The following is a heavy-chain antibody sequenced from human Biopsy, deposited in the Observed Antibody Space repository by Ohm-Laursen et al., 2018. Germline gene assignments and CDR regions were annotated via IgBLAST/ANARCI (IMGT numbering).Heavy chain of an antibody. J-gene: IGHJ5*02. CDR1: GFTFSSHA. D-gene: IGHD3-3*01. CDR2: ISGSGGST. Sequence: SLRLSCAAVGFTFSSHAMSWVRQAPGKGLEWVSVISGSGGSTHYADSVKGRFTISRDNSKNTLFLQMKSLRAEDTAIYYCGRRPFFDYWSAYYVDHWGQGALVTVSS. V-gene: IGHV3-23*01. CDR3: GRRPFFDYWSAYYVDH.